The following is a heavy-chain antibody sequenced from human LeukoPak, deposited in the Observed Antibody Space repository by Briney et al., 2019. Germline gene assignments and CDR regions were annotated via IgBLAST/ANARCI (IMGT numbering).Heavy chain of an antibody. D-gene: IGHD3-22*01. CDR1: GYTFTGYG. CDR2: ISAYNGNT. CDR3: ARDGGYYDSSGFLDY. V-gene: IGHV1-18*01. J-gene: IGHJ4*02. Sequence: ASVKVSCKASGYTFTGYGISWVRQAPGQGLEWMGWISAYNGNTNYAQKLQGRVTMTTDTSTSTAYMELRSLRSDDTAVYYCARDGGYYDSSGFLDYWGQGTLVTVSS.